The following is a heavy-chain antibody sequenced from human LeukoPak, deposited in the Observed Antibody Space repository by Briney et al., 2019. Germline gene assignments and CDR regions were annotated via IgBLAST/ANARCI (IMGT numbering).Heavy chain of an antibody. Sequence: GGSLRLSCAASGFTFSSYAMSWVRQAPGKGLEWVSAISGSGGSTYYADSVKGRFTISRDNSKNTLYLQMNSLRAEDTAVYYCAKDTGWFGEIPLFDYWGQGTLVTVSS. CDR2: ISGSGGST. J-gene: IGHJ4*02. V-gene: IGHV3-23*01. D-gene: IGHD3-10*01. CDR1: GFTFSSYA. CDR3: AKDTGWFGEIPLFDY.